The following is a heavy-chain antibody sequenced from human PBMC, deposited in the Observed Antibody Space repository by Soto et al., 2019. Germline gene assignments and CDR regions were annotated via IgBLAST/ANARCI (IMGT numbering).Heavy chain of an antibody. Sequence: ASVKVSCKASGYTFTTYGIHWVRQAPGQRLEWMGWINTVNGNTKYSQKFQGRVTITRDTSASTAYMELSSLRSEDTAVYYCASEYCGGDCYSAARYGMDVWGQGTTVTVPS. V-gene: IGHV1-3*04. D-gene: IGHD2-21*02. CDR2: INTVNGNT. CDR3: ASEYCGGDCYSAARYGMDV. J-gene: IGHJ6*02. CDR1: GYTFTTYG.